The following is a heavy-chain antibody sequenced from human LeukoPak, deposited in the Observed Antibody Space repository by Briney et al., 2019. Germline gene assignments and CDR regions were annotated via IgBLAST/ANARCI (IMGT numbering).Heavy chain of an antibody. V-gene: IGHV3-23*01. CDR3: AKDQHYDFWSGYSNPDP. J-gene: IGHJ5*02. CDR1: GFTVSSNY. Sequence: GGSLRLSCAASGFTVSSNYMSWVRQAPGKGLEWVSAISGSGGSTYYADSVKGRFTISRDNSKNTLYLQMNSLRAEDTAVYYCAKDQHYDFWSGYSNPDPWGQGTLVTVSS. D-gene: IGHD3-3*01. CDR2: ISGSGGST.